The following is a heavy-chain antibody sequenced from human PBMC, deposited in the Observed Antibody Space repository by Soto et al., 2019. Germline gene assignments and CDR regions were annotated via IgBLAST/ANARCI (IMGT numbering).Heavy chain of an antibody. CDR1: GFTFSSHW. J-gene: IGHJ3*02. V-gene: IGHV3-74*01. D-gene: IGHD2-2*01. CDR3: TREAGYCSRTSCYRRAFDS. Sequence: EVQLVESGGDLVQPGGSLRLSCAASGFTFSSHWMHWVRRVPGKGLVWVSHINTDGGITGYADSVKGRVTISRDNAKNTLSLQLNGLRVEDTSVYYCTREAGYCSRTSCYRRAFDSWGQGTMVSVSS. CDR2: INTDGGIT.